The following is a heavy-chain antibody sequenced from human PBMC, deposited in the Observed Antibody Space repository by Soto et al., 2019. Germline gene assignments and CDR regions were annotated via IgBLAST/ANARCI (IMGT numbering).Heavy chain of an antibody. CDR1: GGSFSGYY. CDR2: INHSGST. V-gene: IGHV4-34*01. D-gene: IGHD3-10*01. Sequence: SETLSLTCAVYGGSFSGYYWSWIRQPPGKGLEWIGEINHSGSTNYNPSLKSRVTISVDTSKNQFSLKLSSVTAADTAVYYCAKVPRSGSYYILHWGQGTLVTVSS. CDR3: AKVPRSGSYYILH. J-gene: IGHJ4*02.